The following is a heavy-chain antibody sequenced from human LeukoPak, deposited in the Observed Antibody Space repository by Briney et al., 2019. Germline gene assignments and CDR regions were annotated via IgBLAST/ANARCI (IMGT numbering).Heavy chain of an antibody. D-gene: IGHD3-10*01. CDR3: ARGYYGSGSYYPIFNWFDP. Sequence: SGTLSLTCTISNVSISSNNWWTWVRQAPGKGLEWIGEIYHSGSNNYNPSLQSRVTISVDTSKNQFSLKLSSVTAADTAVHYCARGYYGSGSYYPIFNWFDPWGQGTLVTVSS. J-gene: IGHJ5*02. V-gene: IGHV4-4*02. CDR1: NVSISSNNW. CDR2: IYHSGSN.